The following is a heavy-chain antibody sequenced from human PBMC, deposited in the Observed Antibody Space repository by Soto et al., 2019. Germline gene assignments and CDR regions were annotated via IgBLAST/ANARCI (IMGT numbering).Heavy chain of an antibody. CDR1: GFTFSTYS. CDR3: ARDGDAHFGLDV. V-gene: IGHV3-21*01. CDR2: ITGSSGHK. Sequence: GGSMRLSXTASGFTFSTYSLNWVRQAPGKGLEWVSFITGSSGHKFYADSLRGRFTISRDNAKNSLYLQMNNLRAEDTPIYYCARDGDAHFGLDVWGQGTTVTVSS. J-gene: IGHJ6*02. D-gene: IGHD7-27*01.